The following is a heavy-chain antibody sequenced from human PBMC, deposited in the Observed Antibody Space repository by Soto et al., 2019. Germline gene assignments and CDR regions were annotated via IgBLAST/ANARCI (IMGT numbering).Heavy chain of an antibody. CDR1: GGSISSYY. V-gene: IGHV4-59*08. CDR3: ARLVGYRGSQYFFDC. D-gene: IGHD5-12*01. Sequence: QVQLQESGPGLVKPSETLSLTCTVSGGSISSYYWSWIRQPPGKGLEWIGYIYYSGSTNYNPSLKSRVTIAEDTSQNQFSLKLSSATAADTPSYDCARLVGYRGSQYFFDCWGQGTLATVSS. CDR2: IYYSGST. J-gene: IGHJ4*02.